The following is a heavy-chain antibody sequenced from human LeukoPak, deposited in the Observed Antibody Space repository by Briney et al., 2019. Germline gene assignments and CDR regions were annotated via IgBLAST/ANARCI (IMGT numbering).Heavy chain of an antibody. J-gene: IGHJ4*02. V-gene: IGHV4-38-2*02. CDR1: GYSISSGYY. D-gene: IGHD2-15*01. CDR3: ARAAGARYCSGGICYHFDY. Sequence: SETLSLTCTVSGYSISSGYYWGWIRQPPGKGLEWIGSIYHSGSTYYNPSLKSRVTISVDTSKNQFSLKVSSVTAADTAVYYCARAAGARYCSGGICYHFDYWGQGTLVTVSS. CDR2: IYHSGST.